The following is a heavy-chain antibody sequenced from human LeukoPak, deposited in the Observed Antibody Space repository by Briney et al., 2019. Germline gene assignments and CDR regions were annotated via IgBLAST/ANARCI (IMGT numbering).Heavy chain of an antibody. D-gene: IGHD3-22*01. CDR2: IYHSGST. CDR1: GYSISSGYY. Sequence: SETLSLTCTVSGYSISSGYYWGWIRQPPGKGLEWIGSIYHSGSTYYNPSLKSRVTISVDTSKNQFSLKLSSVTAADTAVHYCSRGYDSRGYSRGERWFDPWGQGTLVTVSS. CDR3: SRGYDSRGYSRGERWFDP. V-gene: IGHV4-38-2*02. J-gene: IGHJ5*02.